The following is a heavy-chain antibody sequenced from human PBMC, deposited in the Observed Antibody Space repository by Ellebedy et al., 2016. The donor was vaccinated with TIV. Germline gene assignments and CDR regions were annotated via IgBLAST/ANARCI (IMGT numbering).Heavy chain of an antibody. CDR1: GYNFTSYW. J-gene: IGHJ3*02. Sequence: GESLKISCEVSGYNFTSYWIGWVRQMPRKGLGCVGIIYPDDSDTTYSPSFQGQVTISADKSITTAYLQWSSLKASDIGIYYCARLRTISGLADDGFDIWGQGTMVSVSS. CDR2: IYPDDSDT. D-gene: IGHD3-3*01. V-gene: IGHV5-51*01. CDR3: ARLRTISGLADDGFDI.